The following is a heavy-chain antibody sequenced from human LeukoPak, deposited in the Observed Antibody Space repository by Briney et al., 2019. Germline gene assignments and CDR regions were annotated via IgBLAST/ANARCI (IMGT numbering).Heavy chain of an antibody. CDR3: ARDMAVADDGLY. D-gene: IGHD6-19*01. CDR1: GSTFSSYR. J-gene: IGHJ4*02. V-gene: IGHV3-21*06. Sequence: GGSLRLSCAASGSTFSSYRMDWVRQAPGKGLEWVSSISSSSSYIYYADSLKGRFTMSRDNAKNSLYLQMNSLRAEDTAVYYCARDMAVADDGLYWGQGTLVTVSS. CDR2: ISSSSSYI.